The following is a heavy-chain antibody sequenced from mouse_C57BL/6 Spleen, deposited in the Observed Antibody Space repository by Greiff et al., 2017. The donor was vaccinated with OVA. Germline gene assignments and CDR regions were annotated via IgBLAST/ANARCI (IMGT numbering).Heavy chain of an antibody. Sequence: QVQLQQPGAELVKPGASVKMSCKASGYTFTSYWITWVKQRPGQGLEWIGDIYPGSGSTNYNEKFKSKATLTVDTSSSTAYMQLSSLTSEDSAVYYCARCRVTTVVESHYYAMDYWGQGTSVTVSS. CDR3: ARCRVTTVVESHYYAMDY. V-gene: IGHV1-55*01. CDR2: IYPGSGST. CDR1: GYTFTSYW. J-gene: IGHJ4*01. D-gene: IGHD1-1*01.